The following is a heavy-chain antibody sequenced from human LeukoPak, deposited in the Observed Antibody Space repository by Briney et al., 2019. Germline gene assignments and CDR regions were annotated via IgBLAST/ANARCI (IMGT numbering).Heavy chain of an antibody. CDR2: IYYSGST. V-gene: IGHV4-59*01. CDR3: ARYYDSSGYYDERSFDY. CDR1: GGSISSCY. Sequence: SETLSLTCTVSGGSISSCYWSWIRQPPGKGLEWIGYIYYSGSTNYNPSLKSRVTISVDTSKNQFSLKLSSVTAADTAVYYCARYYDSSGYYDERSFDYWGQGTLVTVSS. D-gene: IGHD3-22*01. J-gene: IGHJ4*02.